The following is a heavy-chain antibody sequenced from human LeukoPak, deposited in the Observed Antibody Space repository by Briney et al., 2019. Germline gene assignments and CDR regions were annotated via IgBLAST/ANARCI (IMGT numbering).Heavy chain of an antibody. V-gene: IGHV3-23*01. Sequence: GGSLRLSCAASGCTFNNYAMSWVHQAPGKGLEWVSAISGSGGSTYYADPLKGRFTVSRDNSKNTLYLQMNSLRAEDTALYYCAKDGIGGIYYDSSGYFDNWGQGTLVTVSS. CDR2: ISGSGGST. J-gene: IGHJ4*02. CDR3: AKDGIGGIYYDSSGYFDN. D-gene: IGHD3-22*01. CDR1: GCTFNNYA.